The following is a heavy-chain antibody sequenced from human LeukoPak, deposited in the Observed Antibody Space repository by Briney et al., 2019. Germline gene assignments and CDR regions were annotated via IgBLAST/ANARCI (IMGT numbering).Heavy chain of an antibody. D-gene: IGHD1-1*01. J-gene: IGHJ4*02. CDR3: ARDHSGTQDY. Sequence: GRSLRLSCAASGFTFSNYGMHWVRQAPGKGLEWVAVIWDDGSNEYYADSVKGRFTIFRDNRRNTLYLQMNSLRAEDTAVYSCARDHSGTQDYWGQGTVVTVSS. CDR1: GFTFSNYG. CDR2: IWDDGSNE. V-gene: IGHV3-33*01.